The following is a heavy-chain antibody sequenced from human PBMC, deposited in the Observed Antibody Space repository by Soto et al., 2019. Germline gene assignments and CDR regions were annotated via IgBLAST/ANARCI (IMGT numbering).Heavy chain of an antibody. CDR1: GFSLANYP. V-gene: IGHV3-48*02. J-gene: IGHJ4*02. Sequence: GGSLRLSCVASGFSLANYPMNWVRQTPGKGLEWISYSSPRGDTIYYTDSVEGRFTISRDNARNSLSLHMSSLRDEDSALYYCAKGPHTNVGWPYYFESWGQGVPVTVSS. D-gene: IGHD6-19*01. CDR3: AKGPHTNVGWPYYFES. CDR2: SSPRGDTI.